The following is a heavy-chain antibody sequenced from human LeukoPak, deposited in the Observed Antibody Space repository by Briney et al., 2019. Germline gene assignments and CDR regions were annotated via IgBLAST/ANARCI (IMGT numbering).Heavy chain of an antibody. D-gene: IGHD6-13*01. CDR1: GGSISNYY. Sequence: SETLSLTCTVSGGSISNYYWGWIRQPPGKGLEWIAYIYYTGNINYNPSLKSRVTISVDTSKNQFSLNLTSVTAADTAVYYCARAGSSWSFDYWGQGTLVTVSS. CDR3: ARAGSSWSFDY. CDR2: IYYTGNI. V-gene: IGHV4-59*01. J-gene: IGHJ4*02.